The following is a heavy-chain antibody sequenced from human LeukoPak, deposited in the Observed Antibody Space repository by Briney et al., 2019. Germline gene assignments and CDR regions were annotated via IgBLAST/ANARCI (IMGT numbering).Heavy chain of an antibody. J-gene: IGHJ6*02. CDR1: GFSFSTYG. V-gene: IGHV3-33*01. CDR3: ARDSVGFWTYYYYGMDV. Sequence: PGGSLRLSCVASGFSFSTYGMHWARQAPGKGLEWVALIWYDGSEEYYADSVKGRFTISRDNSKNTVYLQMNSLRGDDTAVYYCARDSVGFWTYYYYGMDVWGQGTTVTVSS. D-gene: IGHD3-3*01. CDR2: IWYDGSEE.